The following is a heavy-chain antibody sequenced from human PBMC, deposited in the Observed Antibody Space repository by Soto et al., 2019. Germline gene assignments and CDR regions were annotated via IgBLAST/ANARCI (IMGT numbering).Heavy chain of an antibody. J-gene: IGHJ6*02. V-gene: IGHV4-59*01. Sequence: SETLSLTCTVSGGSISSYYWSWIRQPPGKGLEWIGYIYYSGSTNYNPSLKSRVTISVDTSKNQFSLKLSSVTAADTAVYYCATALSSSSSYYYCGMDVWGQGTTVTVSS. D-gene: IGHD6-6*01. CDR1: GGSISSYY. CDR2: IYYSGST. CDR3: ATALSSSSSYYYCGMDV.